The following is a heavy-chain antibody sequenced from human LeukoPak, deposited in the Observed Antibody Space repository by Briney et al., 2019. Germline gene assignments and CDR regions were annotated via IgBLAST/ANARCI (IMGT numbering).Heavy chain of an antibody. J-gene: IGHJ4*02. V-gene: IGHV3-30*02. CDR3: AKEMSTYYDFWSGEPFDY. D-gene: IGHD3-3*01. CDR1: GFTFSSYG. Sequence: QPGRSLRLSCAASGFTFSSYGMHWVRQAPGKGLEWVAFIRYDGSNKYYADSVKGRFTISRDNSKNTLYLQMNSLRAEDTAVYYCAKEMSTYYDFWSGEPFDYWGQGTLVTVSS. CDR2: IRYDGSNK.